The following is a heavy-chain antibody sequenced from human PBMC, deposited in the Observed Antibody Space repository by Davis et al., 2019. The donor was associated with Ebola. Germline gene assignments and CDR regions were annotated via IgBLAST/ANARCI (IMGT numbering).Heavy chain of an antibody. CDR3: AREGGKEWTLYYYYYMDV. Sequence: GESLKISCAASGFTFSSYWMSWVRQAPGKGLEWVANIKQDGSEKYYVDSVKGRFTISRDNAKNSLYLQMNSLRAEDTAVYYCAREGGKEWTLYYYYYMDVWGKGTTVTVSS. D-gene: IGHD3-16*01. J-gene: IGHJ6*03. V-gene: IGHV3-7*01. CDR1: GFTFSSYW. CDR2: IKQDGSEK.